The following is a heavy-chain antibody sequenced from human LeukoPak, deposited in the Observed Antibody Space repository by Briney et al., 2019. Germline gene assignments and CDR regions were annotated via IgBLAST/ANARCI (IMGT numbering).Heavy chain of an antibody. V-gene: IGHV3-9*01. D-gene: IGHD3-10*01. CDR1: GFTFDEYA. CDR2: ISYGSDTI. Sequence: GRSLRLSCAASGFTFDEYAMHWVRQAPGKGLEWVSGISYGSDTIGYVDSVKGRFTISRDDAKNSLYLQMNSLRAEDTAVYYCARGNLWFGELVYWGQGTLVTVSS. J-gene: IGHJ4*02. CDR3: ARGNLWFGELVY.